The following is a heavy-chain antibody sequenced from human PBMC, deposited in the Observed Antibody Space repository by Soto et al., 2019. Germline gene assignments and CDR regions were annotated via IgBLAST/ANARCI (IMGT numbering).Heavy chain of an antibody. CDR2: MNPNSGNT. CDR1: GYTFSSFD. D-gene: IGHD2-21*02. J-gene: IGHJ3*01. Sequence: GASVKVSCKASGYTFSSFDINWVRQAPGQGLEWMGRMNPNSGNTGYTQKFQGRVSMTRNFSISTAYMELSSLKSEDTAVYYCTRALRGDYGWIDLWGQGTMVTVS. CDR3: TRALRGDYGWIDL. V-gene: IGHV1-8*02.